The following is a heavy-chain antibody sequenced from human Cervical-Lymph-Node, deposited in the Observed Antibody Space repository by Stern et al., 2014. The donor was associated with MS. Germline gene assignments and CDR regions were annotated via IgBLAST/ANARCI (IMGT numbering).Heavy chain of an antibody. V-gene: IGHV4-59*01. Sequence: QVQLQESGPGLVKPSETLSLICIVSGGSISSYYWSWIRQPPGKGLEWIGYIYYSGSTNYNPSLKSRVTISVDTSKNQFSLKLSSVTAADTAVYYCARNRGHKSFDPWGQGTLVTVSS. CDR1: GGSISSYY. J-gene: IGHJ5*02. CDR2: IYYSGST. CDR3: ARNRGHKSFDP. D-gene: IGHD6-25*01.